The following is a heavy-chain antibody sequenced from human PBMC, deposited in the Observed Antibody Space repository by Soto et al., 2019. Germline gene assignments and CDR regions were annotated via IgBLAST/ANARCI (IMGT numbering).Heavy chain of an antibody. CDR1: GVAFSDAW. D-gene: IGHD3-22*01. V-gene: IGHV3-15*07. CDR3: TTESYNTMIALCFDS. CDR2: IKSKTDGGTT. J-gene: IGHJ5*01. Sequence: RLSCAASGVAFSDAWMNWVRQAPGKGLEWVGRIKSKTDGGTTDFAAPVKGRFAISRDDSKDMVYLQMNSLKTEDTGIYYCTTESYNTMIALCFDSWGIEPWSQAPQ.